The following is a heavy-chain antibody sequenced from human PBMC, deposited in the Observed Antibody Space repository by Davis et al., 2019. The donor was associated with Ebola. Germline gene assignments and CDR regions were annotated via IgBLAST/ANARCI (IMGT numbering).Heavy chain of an antibody. CDR3: ARSGRDGYTIFDY. J-gene: IGHJ4*02. V-gene: IGHV3-7*03. CDR1: GFTFSSYW. CDR2: IKQDGSEK. Sequence: GESLKISCAASGFTFSSYWMSWVRQAPGKGLEWVANIKQDGSEKYYVDSVKGRFTISRDNAKNSLYLQMNSLRAEDTAVYYCARSGRDGYTIFDYWGQGTLVTVSS. D-gene: IGHD5-24*01.